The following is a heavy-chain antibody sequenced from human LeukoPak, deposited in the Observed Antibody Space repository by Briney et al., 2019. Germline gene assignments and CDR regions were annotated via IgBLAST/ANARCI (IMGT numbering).Heavy chain of an antibody. V-gene: IGHV4-59*08. CDR2: IYYSGST. J-gene: IGHJ4*02. CDR1: GGSISSYY. CDR3: ARQTTTYYYDSSGYYYFDS. D-gene: IGHD3-22*01. Sequence: SETLSLTCTVSGGSISSYYWSWIRQPPGKGLEWIGYIYYSGSTNYNPSLKSRVTISVDTSKNQFSLKLSSVTAADTAVYFCARQTTTYYYDSSGYYYFDSWGQGTLVTVSS.